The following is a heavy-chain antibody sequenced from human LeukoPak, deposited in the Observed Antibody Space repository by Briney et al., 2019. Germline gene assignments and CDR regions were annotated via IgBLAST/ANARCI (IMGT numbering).Heavy chain of an antibody. V-gene: IGHV3-53*04. CDR2: IYSGGST. CDR1: GFTVSSNY. Sequence: GGSLRLSCAASGFTVSSNYMSWVRQAPGKGLEWVSVIYSGGSTYCADSVKGRFTISRHNSKNTLYLQISSLRAEDTAVYYCARSGIVVVPAALDVWGQGTTVTVSS. J-gene: IGHJ6*02. D-gene: IGHD2-2*01. CDR3: ARSGIVVVPAALDV.